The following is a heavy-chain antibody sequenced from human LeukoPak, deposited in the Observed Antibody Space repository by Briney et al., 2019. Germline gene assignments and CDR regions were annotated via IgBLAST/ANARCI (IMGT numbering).Heavy chain of an antibody. V-gene: IGHV3-23*01. CDR2: LSGSGGTT. CDR3: AKGASTSRVTTSRVVFGYYYYLDV. D-gene: IGHD4-17*01. J-gene: IGHJ6*03. Sequence: GGSLRLSCAASGFTFSSHAMSWVRQAPGKGLEWVSSLSGSGGTTYHADSVKGRFSISRDNSKNTLYLQLNSLRAEDTAVYYCAKGASTSRVTTSRVVFGYYYYLDVWGKGTPVTVSS. CDR1: GFTFSSHA.